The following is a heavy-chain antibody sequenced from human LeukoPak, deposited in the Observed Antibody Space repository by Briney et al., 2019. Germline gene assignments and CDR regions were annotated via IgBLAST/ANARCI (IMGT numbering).Heavy chain of an antibody. D-gene: IGHD3-10*01. CDR1: GGTFSSYA. J-gene: IGHJ4*02. CDR2: IIPIFGAA. CDR3: ASPGSYGSGSPFDY. V-gene: IGHV1-69*05. Sequence: SVKVSCKASGGTFSSYAISWVRQAPGQGLEWMGGIIPIFGAANYAQKFQGRVTITTDESTSTAYMELSSLRSEDTAVYYCASPGSYGSGSPFDYWGQGTLVTVSS.